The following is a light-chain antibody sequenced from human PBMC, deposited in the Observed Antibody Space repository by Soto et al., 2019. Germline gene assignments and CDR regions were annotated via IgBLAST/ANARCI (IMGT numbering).Light chain of an antibody. CDR2: DTS. CDR1: QSVSRF. CDR3: QQYGHWPPCT. J-gene: IGKJ2*02. Sequence: EIVMTQSPATLSVSPGERVTLSCRASQSVSRFLAWYQQRPGQGPRLLIYDTSPRPSGVPARFSGSGSGTEFSRTISRLESEDFAVFYCQQYGHWPPCTFVQ. V-gene: IGKV3-15*01.